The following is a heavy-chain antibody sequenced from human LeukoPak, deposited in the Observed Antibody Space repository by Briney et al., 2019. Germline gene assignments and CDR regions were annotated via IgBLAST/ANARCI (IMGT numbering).Heavy chain of an antibody. Sequence: TSVKVSCKASGFTFSSSAVQWVRQARGQRLEWIGWIVVGSGDTNYAQKFQERVTITRDMSTSTAYMELSSLRSEDTAVYYCARDYPTGYSGSYFNWFDPWGQGTLVTVSS. J-gene: IGHJ5*02. D-gene: IGHD1-26*01. CDR2: IVVGSGDT. CDR1: GFTFSSSA. CDR3: ARDYPTGYSGSYFNWFDP. V-gene: IGHV1-58*01.